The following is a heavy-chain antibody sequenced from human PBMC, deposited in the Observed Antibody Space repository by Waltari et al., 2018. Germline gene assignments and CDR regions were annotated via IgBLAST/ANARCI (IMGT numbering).Heavy chain of an antibody. CDR3: ARDPYCSSTSCHTPPVDY. CDR1: GFTFSSYG. D-gene: IGHD2-2*01. Sequence: QVQLVESGGGVVQPGGSLSLSCAASGFTFSSYGMHWVRQAPGKGLEWVAFIRYDGSNKYYADSVKGRFTISRDNSKNTLYLQMNSLRAEDTAVYYCARDPYCSSTSCHTPPVDYWGQGTLVTVSS. J-gene: IGHJ4*02. V-gene: IGHV3-30*02. CDR2: IRYDGSNK.